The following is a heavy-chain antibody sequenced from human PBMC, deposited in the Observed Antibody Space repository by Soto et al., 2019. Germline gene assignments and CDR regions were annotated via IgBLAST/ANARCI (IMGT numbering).Heavy chain of an antibody. Sequence: GGSLRLSCAAPGFTVSTNYMSWVRQAPGKGLEWVSVIYSGGSTYYADSVKGRFTISRDNSKNTLYLQMNSLRAEDTAVYYCARDGGDYVWGSYRSLYGMDVWGQGTTVTVSS. D-gene: IGHD3-16*02. J-gene: IGHJ6*02. CDR2: IYSGGST. CDR3: ARDGGDYVWGSYRSLYGMDV. V-gene: IGHV3-53*01. CDR1: GFTVSTNY.